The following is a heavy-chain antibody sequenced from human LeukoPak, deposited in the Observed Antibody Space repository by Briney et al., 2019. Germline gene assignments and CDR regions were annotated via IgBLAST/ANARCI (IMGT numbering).Heavy chain of an antibody. J-gene: IGHJ4*02. CDR1: GYTFTSYG. V-gene: IGHV1-18*01. Sequence: ASVTVSCKASGYTFTSYGISWVRQAPGQGLEWMGWTSAYNGNTNYAQKLQGRVTMTTDTSTSTAYMELRSLRSDDTAVYYCARDSIWFGELFTLYWGQGTLVTVSS. CDR2: TSAYNGNT. D-gene: IGHD3-10*01. CDR3: ARDSIWFGELFTLY.